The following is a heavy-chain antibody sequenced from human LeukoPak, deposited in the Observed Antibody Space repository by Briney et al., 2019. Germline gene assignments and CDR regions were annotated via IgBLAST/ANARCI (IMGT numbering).Heavy chain of an antibody. Sequence: ASVKVSCKASGYTFTSYDINWVRQATGQGLEWMGWMNPNSGNTGYAQKFQGRVTMTRNTSISTAYMELSSLGSEDTAVYYCARLGRTPRPDYYYYMDVWGKGTTVTVSS. CDR3: ARLGRTPRPDYYYYMDV. J-gene: IGHJ6*03. CDR1: GYTFTSYD. CDR2: MNPNSGNT. V-gene: IGHV1-8*01.